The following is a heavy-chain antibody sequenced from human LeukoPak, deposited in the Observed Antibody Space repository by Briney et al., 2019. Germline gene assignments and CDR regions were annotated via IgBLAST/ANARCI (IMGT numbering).Heavy chain of an antibody. D-gene: IGHD5-18*01. Sequence: ASVKVSCKASVYTFTGYYMHWVRQAPGQGLEWMGRINPNSGGTNYAQKFQGRVTMTRDTSISTAYMELSRLRSDDTAVYYCARVYSYGRYYFDYWGQGTLVTVSS. CDR3: ARVYSYGRYYFDY. CDR1: VYTFTGYY. V-gene: IGHV1-2*06. CDR2: INPNSGGT. J-gene: IGHJ4*02.